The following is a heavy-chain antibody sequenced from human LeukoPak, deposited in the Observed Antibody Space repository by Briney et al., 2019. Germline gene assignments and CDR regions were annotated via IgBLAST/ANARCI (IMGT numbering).Heavy chain of an antibody. V-gene: IGHV3-9*03. Sequence: GRSLRLSCAASGFTFDDYTMHWVRQAPGKGLEWVSGISWNSGSIGYADPVKGRFTISRDNAKNSLYLQMNSLRAEDMALYYCAKGHTAMVDDAFDIWGQGTMVTVSS. J-gene: IGHJ3*02. CDR3: AKGHTAMVDDAFDI. CDR1: GFTFDDYT. CDR2: ISWNSGSI. D-gene: IGHD5-18*01.